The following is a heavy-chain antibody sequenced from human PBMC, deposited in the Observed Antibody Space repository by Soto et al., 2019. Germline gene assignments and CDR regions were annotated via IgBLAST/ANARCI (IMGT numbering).Heavy chain of an antibody. V-gene: IGHV3-7*05. CDR3: ASLRISYAVDV. D-gene: IGHD3-10*01. Sequence: EVQLVESGGGLVQPGGSLRLSCGVSGFTFGDYWMTWVRQAPGKGLEWVANMNQDGNESFYVDSVKGRFTISRDNAKNSLYLQMNSLRAEDTAVYYCASLRISYAVDVWGQGTTVTVSS. J-gene: IGHJ6*02. CDR1: GFTFGDYW. CDR2: MNQDGNES.